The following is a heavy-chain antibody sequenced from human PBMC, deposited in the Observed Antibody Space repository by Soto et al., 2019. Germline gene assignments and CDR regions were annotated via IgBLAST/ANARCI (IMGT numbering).Heavy chain of an antibody. D-gene: IGHD6-19*01. CDR2: IYYTGST. V-gene: IGHV4-59*12. Sequence: SETLSLTCTVSGGSMSSYFWSWIRQPPGKGLEWIGYIYYTGSTNYSPSLKSRVTMSADTSKNQFSLKLNSMTAADTAVYYCARAIGGWYAHDFWGQGTLVTVSS. J-gene: IGHJ4*02. CDR1: GGSMSSYF. CDR3: ARAIGGWYAHDF.